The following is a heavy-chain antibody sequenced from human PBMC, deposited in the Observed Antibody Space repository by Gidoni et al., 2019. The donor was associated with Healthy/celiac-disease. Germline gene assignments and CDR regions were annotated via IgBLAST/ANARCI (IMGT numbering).Heavy chain of an antibody. J-gene: IGHJ3*02. Sequence: QVQLVQSGAEVKKPGASVTVSCKASGYTFTSYYMHWVRQAPGQGLEWMGIINPSGGSTSYAQKFQGRVTMTRDTSTSTVYMELSSLRSEDTAVYYCARDSGSPQDAFDIWGQGTMVTVSS. CDR1: GYTFTSYY. V-gene: IGHV1-46*03. CDR2: INPSGGST. CDR3: ARDSGSPQDAFDI. D-gene: IGHD1-26*01.